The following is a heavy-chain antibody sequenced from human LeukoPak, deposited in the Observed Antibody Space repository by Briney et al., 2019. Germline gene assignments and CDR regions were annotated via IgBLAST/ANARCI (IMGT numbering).Heavy chain of an antibody. Sequence: GGSLRLSCAASGFTFSDYYMSWIRQAPGKGLEWVSYISSSGSTIYYADSVKGRFTISRDNAKNSLYLQMNSLRAEDTAVYYCARDGPGIAAAGTFGAFDIWGQGTMVTVSS. CDR3: ARDGPGIAAAGTFGAFDI. CDR1: GFTFSDYY. D-gene: IGHD6-13*01. V-gene: IGHV3-11*04. J-gene: IGHJ3*02. CDR2: ISSSGSTI.